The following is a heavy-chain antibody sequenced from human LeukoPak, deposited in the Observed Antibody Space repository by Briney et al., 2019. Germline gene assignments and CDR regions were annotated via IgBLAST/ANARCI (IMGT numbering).Heavy chain of an antibody. J-gene: IGHJ6*02. CDR1: GASISSYY. V-gene: IGHV4-59*01. Sequence: SETLSLTCTVSGASISSYYWSWIRQPPGKGLEFIGYVYYTGSTNYTPSLESRVTISLDTSKNEFSLTMSSVTAADTAVYYCARVPVYYGMDVWGQGTTVTVSS. CDR3: ARVPVYYGMDV. CDR2: VYYTGST.